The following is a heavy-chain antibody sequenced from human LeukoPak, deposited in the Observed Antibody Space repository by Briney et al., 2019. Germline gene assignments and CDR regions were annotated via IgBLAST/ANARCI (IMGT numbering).Heavy chain of an antibody. CDR2: INHSGST. Sequence: KPSETLSLTCAVYGGSFSGYYWSWIRQPPGKGLEWIGEINHSGSTNYNPSLKSRVTISVDTSKNQFSLKLGSVTAADTAVYYCARGALYYYDSSGSQNYYYFDYWGQGTLVTVSS. D-gene: IGHD3-22*01. CDR1: GGSFSGYY. V-gene: IGHV4-34*01. J-gene: IGHJ4*02. CDR3: ARGALYYYDSSGSQNYYYFDY.